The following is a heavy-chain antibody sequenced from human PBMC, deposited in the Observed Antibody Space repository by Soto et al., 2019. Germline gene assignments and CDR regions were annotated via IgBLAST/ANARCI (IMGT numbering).Heavy chain of an antibody. Sequence: PSETLSLTCSVSGASVSSGTYSWSWIRQPPGKGLEWIGYIYQGGTAFYNPSLNNRVTISVDRSKNHLSLNVTSVTAADTAVYYCARHRVGLRTHCFEYWGQGIKVTVSS. CDR3: ARHRVGLRTHCFEY. V-gene: IGHV4-30-2*01. CDR2: IYQGGTA. D-gene: IGHD1-26*01. J-gene: IGHJ4*02. CDR1: GASVSSGTYS.